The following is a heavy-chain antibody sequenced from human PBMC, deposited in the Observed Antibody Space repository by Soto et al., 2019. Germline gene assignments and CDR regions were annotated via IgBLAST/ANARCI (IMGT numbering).Heavy chain of an antibody. V-gene: IGHV3-33*01. CDR2: IWYDGSNK. Sequence: SGGSLRLSCAASGFTFSSYGMHWVRQAPGKGLEWVAVIWYDGSNKYYADSVKGRFTISRDNSKNTLYLQMNSLRAEDTAVYYCARVKSFSSSWELSYYYYGMDVWGQGTTVTVSS. D-gene: IGHD6-13*01. CDR3: ARVKSFSSSWELSYYYYGMDV. CDR1: GFTFSSYG. J-gene: IGHJ6*02.